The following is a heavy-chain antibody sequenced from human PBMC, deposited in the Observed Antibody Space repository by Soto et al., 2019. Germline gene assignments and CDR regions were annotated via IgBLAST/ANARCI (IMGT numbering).Heavy chain of an antibody. CDR2: ISGSGGST. V-gene: IGHV3-23*01. Sequence: EVQLLESGGGLVQPGGSLRLSCAASGFTFSSYAMSWVRQAPGKGLEWVSAISGSGGSTYYADSVKGRFTISRDNSKNTLYLQMTSLRAEDTAVYYCAKGPDLVYAVGSWFDPWGQGTLVTVSS. CDR1: GFTFSSYA. D-gene: IGHD2-8*01. CDR3: AKGPDLVYAVGSWFDP. J-gene: IGHJ5*02.